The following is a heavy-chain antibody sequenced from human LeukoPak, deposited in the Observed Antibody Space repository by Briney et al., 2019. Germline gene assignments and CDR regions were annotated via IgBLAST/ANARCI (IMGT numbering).Heavy chain of an antibody. CDR3: ARRDPGSGSPYFDY. Sequence: SQTLSLTCAVSGGSISSGGYSWSWIRQPPGKGLEWIGNVYQSGSTYYNPSLKSRVTISVDRSKNQFSLSLSSVTAADTAVYYCARRDPGSGSPYFDYWGQGTLVTVSS. CDR1: GGSISSGGYS. CDR2: VYQSGST. V-gene: IGHV4-30-2*01. J-gene: IGHJ4*02. D-gene: IGHD3-10*01.